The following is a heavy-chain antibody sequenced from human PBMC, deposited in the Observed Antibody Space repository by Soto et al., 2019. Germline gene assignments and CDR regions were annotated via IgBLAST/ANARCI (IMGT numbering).Heavy chain of an antibody. J-gene: IGHJ4*02. CDR2: MSYDGSSK. D-gene: IGHD2-21*01. Sequence: QVQLVESGGGVVQPGRSLRLSCAASGFTLSSYSMLWVRQAPGKGLDWVAAMSYDGSSKYFADSVKGRFTISRDNSKNTLSLQMNSLGGEDSAVYYCARGRSVINHDDFEYWGQGTLVTVSS. CDR3: ARGRSVINHDDFEY. CDR1: GFTLSSYS. V-gene: IGHV3-30-3*01.